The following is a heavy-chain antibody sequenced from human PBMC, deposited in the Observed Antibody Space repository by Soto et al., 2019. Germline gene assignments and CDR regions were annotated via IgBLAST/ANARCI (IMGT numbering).Heavy chain of an antibody. Sequence: EGQLVESGGGVVQPGGSMRRSCAASGFTFRSYWMHWVRQVPGTGLLWVSRINIDGSSTSYADSVKGRFTLSRDNAKNTVHLQMNSLRAADKAVYYCAGEGVSSGSSVLDDFDIWGQGTQVNVSS. J-gene: IGHJ3*02. CDR1: GFTFRSYW. D-gene: IGHD1-26*01. V-gene: IGHV3-74*01. CDR2: INIDGSST. CDR3: AGEGVSSGSSVLDDFDI.